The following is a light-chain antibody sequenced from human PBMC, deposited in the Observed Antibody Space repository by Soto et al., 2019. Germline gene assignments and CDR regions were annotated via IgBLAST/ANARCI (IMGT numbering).Light chain of an antibody. V-gene: IGKV1-39*01. Sequence: DIQMTQSPSSLSASIGDRVTITCRASQSISTYLNWYQQKLGEAPKLLIYAASSLQSGVPLRFNGSGSGTDFTLTITSLQPEDFATYYCQQSSSAPRSFGGGTRVEIK. CDR2: AAS. CDR3: QQSSSAPRS. J-gene: IGKJ4*01. CDR1: QSISTY.